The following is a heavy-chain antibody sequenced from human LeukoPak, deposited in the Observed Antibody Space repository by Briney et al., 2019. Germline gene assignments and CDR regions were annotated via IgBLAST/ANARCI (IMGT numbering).Heavy chain of an antibody. CDR2: IYYSGST. V-gene: IGHV4-61*08. J-gene: IGHJ4*02. D-gene: IGHD6-19*01. CDR1: GGSISSSDYY. CDR3: AIAVAGNFDY. Sequence: PSETLSLTCTVSGGSISSSDYYWSWIRQPPGKGLEWIGYIYYSGSTNYNPSLKSRVTISVDTSKNQFSLKLSSVTAADTAVYYCAIAVAGNFDYWGQGTLVTVSS.